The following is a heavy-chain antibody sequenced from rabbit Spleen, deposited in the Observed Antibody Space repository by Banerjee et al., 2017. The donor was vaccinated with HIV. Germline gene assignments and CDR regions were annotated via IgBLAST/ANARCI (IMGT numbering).Heavy chain of an antibody. D-gene: IGHD4-1*01. CDR3: AREGGIVMAGAFNL. V-gene: IGHV1S45*01. CDR1: GFDFSDVYV. CDR2: VARYGDTT. J-gene: IGHJ4*01. Sequence: QEQLVESGGGLVQPEGSLTLTCTASGFDFSDVYVCWVRQAPGKGPEWIGCVARYGDTTYYASWAKGRFTISKTSSTTVTLQMTSLTAADTATYFCAREGGIVMAGAFNLWGPGTLVTVS.